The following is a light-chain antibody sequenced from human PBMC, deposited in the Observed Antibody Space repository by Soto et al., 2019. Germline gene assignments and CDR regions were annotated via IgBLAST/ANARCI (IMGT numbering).Light chain of an antibody. Sequence: ESVFAQSPGTLSLSPGESATLSCRASQSITNNYLAWYQQKPGRAHRLLIYGASTRAIGITARFSGSGSGTDFTLTISSLQSEDFAVDYCQHYNELPLTFGGGTKVDI. CDR2: GAS. CDR3: QHYNELPLT. CDR1: QSITNNY. J-gene: IGKJ4*01. V-gene: IGKV3-20*01.